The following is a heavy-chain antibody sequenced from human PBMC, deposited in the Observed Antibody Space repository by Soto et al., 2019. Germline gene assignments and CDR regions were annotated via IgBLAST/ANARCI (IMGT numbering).Heavy chain of an antibody. CDR3: ARDLSNGFDL. CDR2: TYYRPNWYH. CDR1: GESVASSSAA. V-gene: IGHV6-1*01. J-gene: IGHJ5*02. Sequence: QTLSLPCAMSGESVASSSAAWNWIRPSPSRGLEWLGRTYYRPNWYHDYAVSVRSRIAVNPDTSRNQFSLQLESVTPEDTAVDYGARDLSNGFDLWGQGTLVTVSS.